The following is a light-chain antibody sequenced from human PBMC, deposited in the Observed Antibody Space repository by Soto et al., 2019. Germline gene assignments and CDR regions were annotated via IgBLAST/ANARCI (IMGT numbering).Light chain of an antibody. V-gene: IGLV1-40*01. CDR1: SSNIGAPYD. CDR3: GSWDSSLSAYV. J-gene: IGLJ1*01. Sequence: QPVLTQPPSVSGAPGQGVTISCTGSSSNIGAPYDVHWYQHLPGTAPKLLIYGGNNRPSGVPDRFSGSKSGTSATLGITGFQTGDEADYYCGSWDSSLSAYVFGTGTKVTVL. CDR2: GGN.